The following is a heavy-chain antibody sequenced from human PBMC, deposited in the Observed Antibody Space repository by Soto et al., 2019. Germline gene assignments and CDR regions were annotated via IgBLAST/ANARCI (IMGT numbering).Heavy chain of an antibody. Sequence: RGESLKISCKGSGYSFTSYWIGWVRQMPGKGLEWMGIIYPGDSDTRYSPSFQGQVTISADKSTSTAYLQWSSLKASDTAMYYCARQYCSSTSCYIGGYYYGMDVWGQGTTVTVS. D-gene: IGHD2-2*02. J-gene: IGHJ6*02. V-gene: IGHV5-51*01. CDR2: IYPGDSDT. CDR1: GYSFTSYW. CDR3: ARQYCSSTSCYIGGYYYGMDV.